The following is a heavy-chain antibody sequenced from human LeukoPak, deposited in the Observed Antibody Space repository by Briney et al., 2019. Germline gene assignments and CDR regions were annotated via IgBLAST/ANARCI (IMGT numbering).Heavy chain of an antibody. D-gene: IGHD5-24*01. CDR3: ARDADLGTTITGAFDI. CDR1: GFTFSSYG. V-gene: IGHV3-30*02. CDR2: IRYDGSNK. Sequence: GGSLRLSFAASGFTFSSYGMPWVRKAPGKGWGWVALIRYDGSNKYYADSVKGRFTVSRDNAKNSLYLQMNSLRAEDTAVYYCARDADLGTTITGAFDIWGQGTMATVSA. J-gene: IGHJ3*02.